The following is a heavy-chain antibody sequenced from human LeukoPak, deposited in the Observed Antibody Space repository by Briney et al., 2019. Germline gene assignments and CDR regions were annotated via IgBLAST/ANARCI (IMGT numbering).Heavy chain of an antibody. V-gene: IGHV3-9*01. CDR2: ISWNSGSI. CDR3: AKDPSSGLWFGETNWFDP. D-gene: IGHD3-10*01. J-gene: IGHJ5*02. Sequence: GGSLRLSCAASGFTFDDYAMHWVRQAPGKGLEWVSGISWNSGSIGYADSVKGRFTISRDNAKNSLYLQMNSLRAEDTALYYCAKDPSSGLWFGETNWFDPWGQGTLVTVSS. CDR1: GFTFDDYA.